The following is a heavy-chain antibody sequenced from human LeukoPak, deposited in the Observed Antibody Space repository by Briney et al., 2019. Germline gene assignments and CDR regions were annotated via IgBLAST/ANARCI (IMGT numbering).Heavy chain of an antibody. CDR2: INHSGST. D-gene: IGHD6-19*01. CDR3: ATRYSSGWPPDY. Sequence: PSETLSLTCAVYGGSFSGYYWSWIRQPPGKGLEWIGEINHSGSTNYNPSLKSRVTISVDTSKNQFSLKLSSVTAAETAVYYCATRYSSGWPPDYWGQGTLVTVSS. V-gene: IGHV4-34*01. CDR1: GGSFSGYY. J-gene: IGHJ4*02.